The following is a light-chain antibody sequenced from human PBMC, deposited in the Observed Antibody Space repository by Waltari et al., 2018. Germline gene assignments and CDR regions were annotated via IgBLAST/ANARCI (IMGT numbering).Light chain of an antibody. Sequence: QSALTQPPSASGSPGQSVTIPCTGTSSDIGYYNYSPWYQQHPGKAPKLMIYAVTQRPSGVPDRFSGSKSGNTASLTVSGLQAEDEADYFCGSYTGGNNLVVFGGGTKLTVL. CDR2: AVT. V-gene: IGLV2-8*01. J-gene: IGLJ2*01. CDR1: SSDIGYYNY. CDR3: GSYTGGNNLVV.